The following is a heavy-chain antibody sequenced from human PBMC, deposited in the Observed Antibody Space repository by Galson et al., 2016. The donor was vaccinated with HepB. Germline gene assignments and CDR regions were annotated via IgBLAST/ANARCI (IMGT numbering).Heavy chain of an antibody. CDR1: GFTFSSYA. CDR2: ISHDESVK. J-gene: IGHJ6*02. CDR3: ARNDDQGVGGNHGMDV. V-gene: IGHV3-30*14. Sequence: SLRLSCAASGFTFSSYAMDWVRQAPGRGLEWVAYISHDESVKHYADYVRGRCTISRDHSKNTLYLQMTSLRPEDSAVYFCARNDDQGVGGNHGMDVWGQGTTVTVSS. D-gene: IGHD3-16*01.